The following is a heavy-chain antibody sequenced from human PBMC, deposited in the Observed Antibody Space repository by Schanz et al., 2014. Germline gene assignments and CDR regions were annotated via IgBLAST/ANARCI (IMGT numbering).Heavy chain of an antibody. J-gene: IGHJ3*02. V-gene: IGHV3-30*04. D-gene: IGHD5-18*01. CDR3: ARGGRCGYPGGGFDI. CDR2: TSSDGSLK. Sequence: QVQLVESGGGVVQPGRSLRLSCAASGFTFSSYAVHWVRQAPDKGLVWVAVTSSDGSLKYYADSVKGRFTISRDNSRDWVYLQMNSLRGEATAVFSCARGGRCGYPGGGFDIGGQGTMVTASS. CDR1: GFTFSSYA.